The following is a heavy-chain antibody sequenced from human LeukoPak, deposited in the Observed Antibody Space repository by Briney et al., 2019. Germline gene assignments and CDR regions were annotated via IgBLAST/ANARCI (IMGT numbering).Heavy chain of an antibody. D-gene: IGHD2-2*02. V-gene: IGHV4-34*01. CDR3: ARAGYQLLYHFDY. Sequence: SETLSLTCAVYGGFFSGYYWSWIRQPPGKGLEWIGEINHSGSTNYNPSLKSRVTISVDTSKNQFSLKLSSVTAADTAVYYCARAGYQLLYHFDYWGQGTLVTVSS. J-gene: IGHJ4*02. CDR2: INHSGST. CDR1: GGFFSGYY.